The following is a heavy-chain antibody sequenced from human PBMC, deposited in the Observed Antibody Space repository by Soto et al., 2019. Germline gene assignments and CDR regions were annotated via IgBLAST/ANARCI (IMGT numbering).Heavy chain of an antibody. V-gene: IGHV3-74*01. CDR2: INSDGSST. D-gene: IGHD3-16*02. J-gene: IGHJ4*02. CDR1: GFTFSSYW. Sequence: HPGGSLRLSCAASGFTFSSYWMHWVRQAPGKGLVWVSRINSDGSSTSYADSVKGRFTISRDNAKNTLYLQMNSLRAEDTAVYYCARESYRYYGGNLNYWGQGTLVTVSS. CDR3: ARESYRYYGGNLNY.